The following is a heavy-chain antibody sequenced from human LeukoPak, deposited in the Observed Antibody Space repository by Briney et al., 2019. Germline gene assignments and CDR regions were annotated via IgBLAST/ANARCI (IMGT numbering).Heavy chain of an antibody. CDR2: IYYSGST. CDR1: GGSISSGDYY. CDR3: ARVVPLPARGNSNWFDP. Sequence: PSETLSLTCTVSGGSISSGDYYWSWIRQPPGKGLEGIGYIYYSGSTYYNPSLKSRVTISVDTSKNQFSLKLSSVTAADTAVYYCARVVPLPARGNSNWFDPWGQGTLVTVSS. V-gene: IGHV4-30-4*08. D-gene: IGHD1-14*01. J-gene: IGHJ5*02.